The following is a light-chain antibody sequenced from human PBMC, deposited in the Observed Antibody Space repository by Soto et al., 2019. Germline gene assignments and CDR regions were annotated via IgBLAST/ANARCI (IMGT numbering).Light chain of an antibody. CDR3: SSYTSSSNYV. CDR2: EVS. V-gene: IGLV2-14*01. Sequence: QSALTQPASVSGSPGQSITISCTGTSSDVGNYNYVSWYQQHPAKAPKLMIFEVSNRPSGISSRFSGSKSGNTASLTISGLQAEDEADYYRSSYTSSSNYVFGTGTKLTVL. CDR1: SSDVGNYNY. J-gene: IGLJ1*01.